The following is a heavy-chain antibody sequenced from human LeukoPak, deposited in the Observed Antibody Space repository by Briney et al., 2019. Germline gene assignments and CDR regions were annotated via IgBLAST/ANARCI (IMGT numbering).Heavy chain of an antibody. CDR1: GFTVSSNY. CDR2: IYSGGST. Sequence: GGSLRLSCAASGFTVSSNYMSWVRQAPGKGLEWVSVIYSGGSTYYADSVKGRFTISRDNSKNTLYLQMNSLRAEDTAVYYCARLYCSGGSCYSRYYYYYTDVWGKGTTVTVSS. V-gene: IGHV3-53*01. J-gene: IGHJ6*03. D-gene: IGHD2-15*01. CDR3: ARLYCSGGSCYSRYYYYYTDV.